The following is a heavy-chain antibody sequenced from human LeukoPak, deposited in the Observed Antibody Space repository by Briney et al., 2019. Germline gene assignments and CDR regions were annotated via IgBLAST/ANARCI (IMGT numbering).Heavy chain of an antibody. CDR3: AKGFYIAMVPAAHPYFDY. J-gene: IGHJ4*02. CDR1: GYTLTELS. CDR2: FDPEDGET. Sequence: ASVKVSCKVSGYTLTELSMHWVRQAPGKGLEWMGGFDPEDGETIYAQKFQGRVTMTEDTSTDTAYMELSSLRSEDTAVYYCAKGFYIAMVPAAHPYFDYWGQGTLVTVSS. V-gene: IGHV1-24*01. D-gene: IGHD2-2*01.